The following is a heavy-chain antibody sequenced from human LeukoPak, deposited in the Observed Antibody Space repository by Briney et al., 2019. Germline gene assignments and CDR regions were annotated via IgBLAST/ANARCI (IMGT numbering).Heavy chain of an antibody. J-gene: IGHJ4*02. CDR1: GFTFSSSG. CDR2: FSNDENDK. V-gene: IGHV3-30*18. CDR3: AKMRGPTVSSAFDY. Sequence: GGSLRLTCAASGFTFSSSGMHWVRQAPGKGLEWVAVFSNDENDKYYADSVKGRFTISRDISKNTLYLQMNSLRPEDTAVYYCAKMRGPTVSSAFDYRGQGTLVTVSS. D-gene: IGHD4-17*01.